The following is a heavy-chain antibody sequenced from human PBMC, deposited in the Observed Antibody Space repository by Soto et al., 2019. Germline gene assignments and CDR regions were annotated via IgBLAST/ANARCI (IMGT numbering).Heavy chain of an antibody. CDR3: ARLEGLATISYYFDF. J-gene: IGHJ4*02. CDR1: GDSINSAKYY. V-gene: IGHV4-39*01. Sequence: SETLSLTCSVSGDSINSAKYYWGWISQPPGKGLEWIGSIYYRGNTYYNQSLQTRVTISLDKSKSQFSLKLNSVTAADSAVYFCARLEGLATISYYFDFWGQGALVTVSS. D-gene: IGHD3-9*01. CDR2: IYYRGNT.